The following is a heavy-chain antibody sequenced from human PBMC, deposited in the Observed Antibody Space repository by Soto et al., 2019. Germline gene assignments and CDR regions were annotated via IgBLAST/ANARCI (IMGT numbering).Heavy chain of an antibody. Sequence: VQSGAEVKKPGSSVKVSCKASGGTFSSYAFSWVRQAPGQGLEWMGGIIPLLATPNYAQKFQGRVTITADKSTSTAYMELSSLRSEDTAVYFCAGGRGASGGYYFDYWGQETLVTVSS. J-gene: IGHJ4*02. CDR3: AGGRGASGGYYFDY. CDR1: GGTFSSYA. V-gene: IGHV1-69*06. D-gene: IGHD3-16*01. CDR2: IIPLLATP.